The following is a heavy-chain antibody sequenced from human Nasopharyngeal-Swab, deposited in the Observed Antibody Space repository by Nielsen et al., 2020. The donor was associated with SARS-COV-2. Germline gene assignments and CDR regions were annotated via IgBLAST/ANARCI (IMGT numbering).Heavy chain of an antibody. CDR3: ARDIGGGRYGSDY. CDR2: ISSRSSNI. D-gene: IGHD3-16*01. Sequence: GGSLRLSCAASGFVFSIYGMNWVRQAPGKGLERVSSISSRSSNIYYADSVKGRFTIPRDNAKNSLYLQMNSLRAEDTAVYYCARDIGGGRYGSDYWGQGTLVTVSS. CDR1: GFVFSIYG. V-gene: IGHV3-21*01. J-gene: IGHJ4*02.